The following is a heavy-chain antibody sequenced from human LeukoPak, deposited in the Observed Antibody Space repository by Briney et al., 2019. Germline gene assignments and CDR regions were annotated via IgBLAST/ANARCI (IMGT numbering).Heavy chain of an antibody. D-gene: IGHD3-22*01. CDR1: GYTFTGYY. Sequence: ASVKVSCKASGYTFTGYYIHWVRQAPGQGLEWMGWINPNSGGTNYARKFKGRVTITRDTSITTAYMELTRLISDETAVYYCARTYYDSRGYYYFDYWGQGTLVTV. J-gene: IGHJ4*02. CDR3: ARTYYDSRGYYYFDY. V-gene: IGHV1-2*02. CDR2: INPNSGGT.